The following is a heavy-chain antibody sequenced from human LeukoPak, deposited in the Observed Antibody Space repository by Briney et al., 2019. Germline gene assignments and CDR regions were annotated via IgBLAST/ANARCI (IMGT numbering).Heavy chain of an antibody. V-gene: IGHV4-59*08. J-gene: IGHJ4*02. D-gene: IGHD3-22*01. CDR3: ARLGRSGYRPYCFDY. CDR1: GGSISSYY. CDR2: IYYSGST. Sequence: TSETLSLTCTVSGGSISSYYWSWIRQPPGKGLEWIGYIYYSGSTNYNPSLKSRVTISVDTSKNQFSLKLSSVTAADTAVYYCARLGRSGYRPYCFDYWGQGTLVTVSS.